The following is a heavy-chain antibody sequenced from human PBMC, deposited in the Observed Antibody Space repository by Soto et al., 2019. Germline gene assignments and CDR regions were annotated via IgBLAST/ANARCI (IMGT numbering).Heavy chain of an antibody. CDR3: ARDENWGYYSYYGMDV. Sequence: ASVKVSCKASGYTFTSYGISWVRQAPGQGLEWMGWISAYNGNTNYAQKLQGRVTMTTDTSTSTAYMELRSLRSDDTAVYYCARDENWGYYSYYGMDVWGQGTTVTVSS. CDR1: GYTFTSYG. CDR2: ISAYNGNT. V-gene: IGHV1-18*01. D-gene: IGHD7-27*01. J-gene: IGHJ6*02.